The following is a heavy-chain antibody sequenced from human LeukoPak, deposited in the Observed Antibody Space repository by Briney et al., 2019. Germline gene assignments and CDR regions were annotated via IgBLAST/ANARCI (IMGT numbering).Heavy chain of an antibody. D-gene: IGHD1-14*01. Sequence: PSETLSLTCTVSGGSISSYYWSWIRQPPGKGLEWIGYIYYSGSTNYNPSLKSRVTISVDTSKNQFSLKLSSVTAADTAVYYCARAAGTGFDYWGQGTLATVSS. V-gene: IGHV4-59*01. CDR1: GGSISSYY. CDR3: ARAAGTGFDY. CDR2: IYYSGST. J-gene: IGHJ4*02.